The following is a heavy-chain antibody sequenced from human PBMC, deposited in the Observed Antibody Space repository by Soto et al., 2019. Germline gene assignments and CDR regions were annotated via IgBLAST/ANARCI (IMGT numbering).Heavy chain of an antibody. CDR1: GGSISSGGYY. D-gene: IGHD3-22*01. Sequence: PSETLSLTCTVSGGSISSGGYYWSWIRQHPGKGLEWIGYIYYSGSTYYNPSLKSRVTISVDTSKNQFSLKLSSVTAADTAVYYCAREYYYDSSGPNTIDYWGQGTLVTVSS. V-gene: IGHV4-31*03. CDR2: IYYSGST. CDR3: AREYYYDSSGPNTIDY. J-gene: IGHJ4*02.